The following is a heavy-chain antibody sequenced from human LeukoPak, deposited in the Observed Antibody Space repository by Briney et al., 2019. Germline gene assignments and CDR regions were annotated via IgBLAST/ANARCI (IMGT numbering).Heavy chain of an antibody. J-gene: IGHJ4*02. V-gene: IGHV4-61*02. D-gene: IGHD3-22*01. CDR1: GGSISSGSYY. CDR3: ARLSSGYRDY. Sequence: SQTLSLTCTVSGGSISSGSYYWGWIRQHAGKGLEWIGRIYTSGSTNYNPSLKSRVTISVDTSKNQFSLKLSSVTAADTAVYYCARLSSGYRDYWGQGTLVTVSS. CDR2: IYTSGST.